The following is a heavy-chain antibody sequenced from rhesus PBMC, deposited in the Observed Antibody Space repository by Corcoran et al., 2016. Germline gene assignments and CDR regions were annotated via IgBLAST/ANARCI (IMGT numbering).Heavy chain of an antibody. CDR2: IYPCDSDT. D-gene: IGHD4-29*01. V-gene: IGHV5S1*01. Sequence: EVQLVQSGAEVKRPGEALRISCKTSGYSFTSSWISWVRQMPGKGLEWMGSIYPCDSDTRYSPSCQGQVTISADKSISTTYLQWSSLKASDTATYYCAKYGSSYNYGLDSWGQGVVVTVSS. CDR3: AKYGSSYNYGLDS. J-gene: IGHJ6*01. CDR1: GYSFTSSW.